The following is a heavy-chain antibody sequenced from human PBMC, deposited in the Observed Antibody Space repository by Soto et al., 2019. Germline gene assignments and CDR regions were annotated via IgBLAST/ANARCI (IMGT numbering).Heavy chain of an antibody. V-gene: IGHV3-11*01. CDR2: LLSSVSTI. J-gene: IGHJ4*02. D-gene: IGHD4-17*01. CDR1: GFTFSAYY. CDR3: ARVRYGDYEAFDY. Sequence: QMQLVEPGRVLGKPGGSLRLSSAASGFTFSAYYTICIRQAPGKGQARVSYLLSSVSTIDYADSVKCRFTIFRDNANYSLYLRMNNLRAEAPAVYYCARVRYGDYEAFDYWGQGTLVTVSS.